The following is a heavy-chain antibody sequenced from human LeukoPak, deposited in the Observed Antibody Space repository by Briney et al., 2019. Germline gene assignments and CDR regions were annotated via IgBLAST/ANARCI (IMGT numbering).Heavy chain of an antibody. CDR3: ARGRGYCSGGSCYWHWFDP. J-gene: IGHJ5*02. CDR2: IDPSDSYT. CDR1: GYSFTSYW. V-gene: IGHV5-10-1*01. D-gene: IGHD2-15*01. Sequence: GESLKISCKGSGYSFTSYWISWVRQMPGKGLEWMGRIDPSDSYTNYSPSFQGHVTISADKSISTAYLQWSSLKASDTAMYYCARGRGYCSGGSCYWHWFDPWGQGTLVTVSS.